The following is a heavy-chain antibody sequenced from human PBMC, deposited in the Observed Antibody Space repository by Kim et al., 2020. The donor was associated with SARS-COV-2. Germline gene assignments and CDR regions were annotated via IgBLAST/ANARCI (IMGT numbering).Heavy chain of an antibody. D-gene: IGHD6-13*01. CDR2: ISYSGST. V-gene: IGHV4-39*01. Sequence: SETLSLTCTVSGGSFSSASYYRGWIRQPPGKGLEWIASISYSGSTYYNPSLNSRVGISIDTSTNQFPVRLSAVIAADTAVYYCAIQTGSSGWYYWGQGTLVTVSS. CDR3: AIQTGSSGWYY. J-gene: IGHJ4*02. CDR1: GGSFSSASYY.